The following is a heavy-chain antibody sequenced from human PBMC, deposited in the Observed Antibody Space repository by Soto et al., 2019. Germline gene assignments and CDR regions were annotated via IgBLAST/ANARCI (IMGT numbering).Heavy chain of an antibody. CDR1: GGTFSSYA. Sequence: GASVKVSCKASGGTFSSYAISWVRQAPGQGLEWMGGIIPIFGTANYAQKFQGRVTITADESTSTAYMELSSLRYEDTAVYYCAGKIVVVPPAINTYSYYGMDVWGQGTTVTVSS. J-gene: IGHJ6*02. D-gene: IGHD2-2*01. CDR3: AGKIVVVPPAINTYSYYGMDV. V-gene: IGHV1-69*13. CDR2: IIPIFGTA.